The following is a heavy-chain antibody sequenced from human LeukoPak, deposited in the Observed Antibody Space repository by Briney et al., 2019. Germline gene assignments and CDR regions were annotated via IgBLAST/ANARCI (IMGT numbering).Heavy chain of an antibody. CDR1: GFTFSNYW. CDR3: ARDLDTYVVLTAYDTFDI. V-gene: IGHV3-7*01. CDR2: IKPSGSEK. Sequence: GGSLRLSCEGSGFTFSNYWMTWVRQAPEKGLEWVANIKPSGSEKHYADSVEGRFTISRDNAKNSLYLQMNSLRAEDTAVYYCARDLDTYVVLTAYDTFDIWGQGTMVTVSS. J-gene: IGHJ3*02. D-gene: IGHD2-21*02.